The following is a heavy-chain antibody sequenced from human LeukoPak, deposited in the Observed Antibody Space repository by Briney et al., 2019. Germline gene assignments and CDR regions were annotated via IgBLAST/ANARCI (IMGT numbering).Heavy chain of an antibody. Sequence: PGGSLRLSCTASGFTFSSYAMHWVRQAPGKGLEYVSAISSNGDTTFYANSVKGRFTISRDNSKNTLYLQMGSLRAEDMAVYYCAKYWEVTMVRPNWFDPWGQGTLVTVSS. J-gene: IGHJ5*02. CDR3: AKYWEVTMVRPNWFDP. D-gene: IGHD3-10*01. V-gene: IGHV3-64*01. CDR2: ISSNGDTT. CDR1: GFTFSSYA.